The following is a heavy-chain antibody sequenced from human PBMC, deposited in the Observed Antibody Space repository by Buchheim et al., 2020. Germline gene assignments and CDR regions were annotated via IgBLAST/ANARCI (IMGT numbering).Heavy chain of an antibody. CDR1: GYIFNNYG. CDR3: AKGPRTKVGAQRGYRGMDV. Sequence: QVQLVESGGGVVQPGRSLRLSCAASGYIFNNYGMHWVRQAPGKGLEWVAVISDDGINKYYGDSVKGRFTISRDNSKNTLHLQMNSLRAEDTAVYYCAKGPRTKVGAQRGYRGMDVWGQGTT. J-gene: IGHJ6*02. V-gene: IGHV3-30*18. D-gene: IGHD1-26*01. CDR2: ISDDGINK.